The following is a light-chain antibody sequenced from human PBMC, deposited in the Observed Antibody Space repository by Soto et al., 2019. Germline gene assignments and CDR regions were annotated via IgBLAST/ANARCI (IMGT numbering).Light chain of an antibody. V-gene: IGKV1-5*03. CDR2: KAS. J-gene: IGKJ1*01. Sequence: DIQMTQSPSTLSASVGDRVTITCRASQSISSWLAWYQQKPGKAPKLLIYKASSLESGVPSRFSGSGSGTEFTLNISNLQPYDFSTYYCQQYNSYSWTFGQGTKVEIK. CDR1: QSISSW. CDR3: QQYNSYSWT.